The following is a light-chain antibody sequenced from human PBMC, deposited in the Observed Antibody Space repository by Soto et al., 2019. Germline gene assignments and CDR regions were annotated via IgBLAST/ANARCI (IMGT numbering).Light chain of an antibody. Sequence: EIVMTQSPATLSVSPGERATLSCRASQSVGSNYLAWYQQRPGQAPRLLIYGISTRATGIPARFSGSESGTEFTLPISSLQSEDFAFYYCLQYSNWPITFGQGKRLEIK. J-gene: IGKJ5*01. V-gene: IGKV3-15*01. CDR1: QSVGSN. CDR2: GIS. CDR3: LQYSNWPIT.